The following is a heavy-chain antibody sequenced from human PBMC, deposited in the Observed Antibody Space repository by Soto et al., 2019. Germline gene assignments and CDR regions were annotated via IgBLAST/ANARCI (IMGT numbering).Heavy chain of an antibody. CDR1: GYTFTNFG. CDR3: ARAGTPIDY. J-gene: IGHJ4*02. V-gene: IGHV1-18*01. Sequence: QVQLVQSGAEVKKPGASVKVSCKAAGYTFTNFGISWVRQAPGQGLEWMGWISAYNGNTNYAQKFQGTVTMTTDTSTSTAYMEVRRLRFDDTAVYYCARAGTPIDYWGQGTLVTVSS. D-gene: IGHD3-10*01. CDR2: ISAYNGNT.